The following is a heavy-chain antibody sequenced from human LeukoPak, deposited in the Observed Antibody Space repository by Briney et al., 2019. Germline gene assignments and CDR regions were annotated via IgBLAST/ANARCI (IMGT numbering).Heavy chain of an antibody. V-gene: IGHV4-30-2*01. CDR1: GGSISSDAYY. D-gene: IGHD3-3*01. J-gene: IGHJ3*02. Sequence: PSETLSLTCTVSGGSISSDAYYWSWIRQPPEKGLEWVGYVSHSGSTYFNPSLKSRLTMSVDRSKNQFSLRLSSVTAADTAVYYCARGRGGDFWSGPLDAFDIWGQGTMVTVSS. CDR3: ARGRGGDFWSGPLDAFDI. CDR2: VSHSGST.